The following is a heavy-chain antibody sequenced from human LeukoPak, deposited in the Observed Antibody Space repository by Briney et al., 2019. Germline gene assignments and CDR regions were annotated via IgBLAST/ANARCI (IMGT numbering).Heavy chain of an antibody. CDR1: GFTFSNAW. CDR2: IKSKTDGGTS. V-gene: IGHV3-15*01. CDR3: TTGAPTYYDFWSGYPEGYFDY. Sequence: GSLRLSCAASGFTFSNAWMNWVRQAPGKGLEWVGRIKSKTDGGTSDYAAPVKGRFTISRDDSKNTLYLQMNSLKTEDTAVYYCTTGAPTYYDFWSGYPEGYFDYWGQGTLVTVSS. J-gene: IGHJ4*02. D-gene: IGHD3-3*01.